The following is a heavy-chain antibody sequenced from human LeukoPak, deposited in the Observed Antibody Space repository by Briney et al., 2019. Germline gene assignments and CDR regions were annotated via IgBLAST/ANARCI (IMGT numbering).Heavy chain of an antibody. CDR3: ATETYYDFWSGYYTGRGRGMDV. V-gene: IGHV1-18*01. Sequence: GASVKVSCKASGYTFTSYGISWVRQAPGQGLEWMGWISAYNGNTNYAQKLQGRVTMTTDTSTRTAYMELRSLRSDDTAVYYCATETYYDFWSGYYTGRGRGMDVWGQGTTVTVSS. CDR1: GYTFTSYG. J-gene: IGHJ6*02. D-gene: IGHD3-3*01. CDR2: ISAYNGNT.